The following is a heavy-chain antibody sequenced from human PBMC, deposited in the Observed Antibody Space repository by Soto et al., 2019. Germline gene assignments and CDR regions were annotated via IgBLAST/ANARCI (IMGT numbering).Heavy chain of an antibody. Sequence: QVQLVESGGGVVQPGRSLRLSCAASGFTFSSYGMHWVRQAPGKGLEWVAVIWYDGSNKYYEDSVKGRFTISRDNSKNTLYLQVNSLRAEDTAVYYCARGDGSYSAEYFQHWGQGTLVTVSS. CDR3: ARGDGSYSAEYFQH. J-gene: IGHJ1*01. D-gene: IGHD1-26*01. CDR1: GFTFSSYG. CDR2: IWYDGSNK. V-gene: IGHV3-33*01.